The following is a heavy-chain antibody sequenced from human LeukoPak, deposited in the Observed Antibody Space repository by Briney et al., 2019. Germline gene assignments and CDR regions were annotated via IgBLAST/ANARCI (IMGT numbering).Heavy chain of an antibody. CDR3: ASYLRDTVAGYYYFNY. J-gene: IGHJ4*02. CDR2: IGTAGDT. Sequence: GGSLRLSCAASGFTFSSYDMHWVRQATGKGLEWVSAIGTAGDTYYPGSVKGRFTISRENAKNSLYLQMNSLRAEDTAIYYCASYLRDTVAGYYYFNYWGQGTLVTVSS. CDR1: GFTFSSYD. V-gene: IGHV3-13*01. D-gene: IGHD5-18*01.